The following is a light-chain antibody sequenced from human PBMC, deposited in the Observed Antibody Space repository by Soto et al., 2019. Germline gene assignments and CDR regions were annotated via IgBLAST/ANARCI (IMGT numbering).Light chain of an antibody. CDR1: QSISNY. CDR2: AAS. V-gene: IGKV1-39*01. Sequence: DIQMNQSPSSLSASVGDRVTITCRASQSISNYLNWYQQKPGKGPKFLIYAASSLQSGVPSRFSGSGSGTDLTITMSSLKPEDFATYYCQQSYSSPPYTFAQGTKMEIK. CDR3: QQSYSSPPYT. J-gene: IGKJ2*01.